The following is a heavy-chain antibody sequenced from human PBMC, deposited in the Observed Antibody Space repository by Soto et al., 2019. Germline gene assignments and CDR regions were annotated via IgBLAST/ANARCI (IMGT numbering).Heavy chain of an antibody. J-gene: IGHJ6*02. V-gene: IGHV1-18*01. CDR2: ISAYNGNT. Sequence: AASVKVSCKASGYTFTSYGISWVRQAPGQGLEWMGWISAYNGNTKYAQKLQGRVTMTTDTSTSTAYMELRSLRSDDTAVYYCARDGKDDSSGYYVTGYYYYYHGMDVWGQGTTVTVSS. CDR3: ARDGKDDSSGYYVTGYYYYYHGMDV. CDR1: GYTFTSYG. D-gene: IGHD3-22*01.